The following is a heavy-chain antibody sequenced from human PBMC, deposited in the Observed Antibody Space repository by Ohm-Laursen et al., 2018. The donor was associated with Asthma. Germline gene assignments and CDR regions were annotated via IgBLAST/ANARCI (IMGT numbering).Heavy chain of an antibody. CDR2: IGPTGRAT. D-gene: IGHD6-19*01. CDR1: GAAINRSD. J-gene: IGHJ4*02. Sequence: LSLTCCVSGAAINRSDWWSWVRQAPGKGLEWVAGIGPTGRATYYVDSVKGRFTISRDDSKNTLFLQLNSLRAEDTAVYYCAKVIDLSAWRLYFDSWGQGTLVTVSS. V-gene: IGHV3-23*01. CDR3: AKVIDLSAWRLYFDS.